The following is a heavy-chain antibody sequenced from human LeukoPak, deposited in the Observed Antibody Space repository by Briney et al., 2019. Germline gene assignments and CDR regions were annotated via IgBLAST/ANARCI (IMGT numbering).Heavy chain of an antibody. D-gene: IGHD1-26*01. CDR1: GYTFTSYD. V-gene: IGHV1-8*02. Sequence: ASVKVSCKASGYTFTSYDINWVRQATGQGLEWMGWMNPNSGNTGYAQKFQGRVTMTEDTSTDTAYMELSSLRSEDTAVYYCATLGATKVWAAFDIWGQGTMVTVSS. J-gene: IGHJ3*02. CDR2: MNPNSGNT. CDR3: ATLGATKVWAAFDI.